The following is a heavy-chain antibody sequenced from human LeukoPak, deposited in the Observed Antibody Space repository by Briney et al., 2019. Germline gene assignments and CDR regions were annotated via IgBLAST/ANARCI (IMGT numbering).Heavy chain of an antibody. D-gene: IGHD3-16*02. V-gene: IGHV3-48*03. CDR1: GFTFSSYE. J-gene: IGHJ1*01. CDR3: ARDNGGYFQH. Sequence: GGSLRLSCAASGFTFSSYEMNWVRQAPGKGLEWVSYISSSVSTIYYADSVKGRFTISRDNAKNTLYLQMNSLRAEDTAVYYCARDNGGYFQHWGQGTLVTVSS. CDR2: ISSSVSTI.